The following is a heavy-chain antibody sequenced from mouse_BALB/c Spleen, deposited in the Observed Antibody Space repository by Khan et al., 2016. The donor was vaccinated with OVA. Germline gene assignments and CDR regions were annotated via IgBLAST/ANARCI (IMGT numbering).Heavy chain of an antibody. V-gene: IGHV1-61*01. Sequence: QVQLQQPGAELVRPGGSVKLSCKASGYSFTSYWMNWMKQRPGQGLEWIGIIHPSDSETRLNQKFEDKATLTVDKSSSTAYMLLSSPTSEDSAVYYCARWTTTAYWYFEVWGAGTTVTVSS. CDR3: ARWTTTAYWYFEV. CDR2: IHPSDSET. D-gene: IGHD1-1*01. CDR1: GYSFTSYW. J-gene: IGHJ1*01.